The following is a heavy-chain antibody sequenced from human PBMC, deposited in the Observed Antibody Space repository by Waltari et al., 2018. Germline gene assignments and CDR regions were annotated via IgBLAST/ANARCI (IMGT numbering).Heavy chain of an antibody. V-gene: IGHV4-34*01. CDR1: GGSFSGYY. CDR2: INHSGST. CDR3: ARSFYGEYRYYYYYGMDV. J-gene: IGHJ6*02. D-gene: IGHD4-17*01. Sequence: QVQLQQWGAGLLKPSETLSLTCAVYGGSFSGYYWSWLRQPPGKGLEWIGEINHSGSTNYNPSIKSRVTISGDTSKNQFSLKLSSVTAADTAVYYCARSFYGEYRYYYYYGMDVWGQGTTVTVSS.